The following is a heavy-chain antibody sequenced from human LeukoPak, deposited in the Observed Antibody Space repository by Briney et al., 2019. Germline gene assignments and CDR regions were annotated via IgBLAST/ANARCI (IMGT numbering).Heavy chain of an antibody. Sequence: PSETLSLPCTVSGGSISSSSYYWGWIRQPPGKGLEWIGSIYYSGRTYHNPSLKSRVTISVDTSKNQFSLKLSSVTAADTAVYHCARLLLSGRDAFDIWGQGTMVTVSS. CDR3: ARLLLSGRDAFDI. V-gene: IGHV4-39*01. CDR2: IYYSGRT. CDR1: GGSISSSSYY. J-gene: IGHJ3*02. D-gene: IGHD1-26*01.